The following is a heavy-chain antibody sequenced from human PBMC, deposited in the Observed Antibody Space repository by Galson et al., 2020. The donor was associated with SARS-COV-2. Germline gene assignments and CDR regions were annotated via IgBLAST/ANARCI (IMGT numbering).Heavy chain of an antibody. D-gene: IGHD4-17*01. CDR1: GGSISSGSYY. V-gene: IGHV4-61*02. J-gene: IGHJ5*02. Sequence: SETLSLTCTVSGGSISSGSYYWSWIRQPAGKGLEWIGRIYTSGSTNYNPSLKSRVTISVDTSKNQFSLKLSSVTAADTAVYYCARDGLGTVTTNWFDPWGQGTLVTVSS. CDR2: IYTSGST. CDR3: ARDGLGTVTTNWFDP.